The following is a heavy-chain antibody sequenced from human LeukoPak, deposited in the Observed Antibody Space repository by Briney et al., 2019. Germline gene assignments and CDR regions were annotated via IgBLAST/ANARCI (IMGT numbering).Heavy chain of an antibody. CDR1: GFTFSNYW. J-gene: IGHJ6*03. V-gene: IGHV3-7*01. CDR3: ATLPTEDRYYMDV. CDR2: IKRDGGEK. D-gene: IGHD2-15*01. Sequence: GGSLRLSCEGSGFTFSNYWLSWVRQAPGKGLEWVANIKRDGGEKYYVDSVKGRFTISRDNSKNTLYLQMNSLRAEDTAVYYCATLPTEDRYYMDVWGKGTTVTVSS.